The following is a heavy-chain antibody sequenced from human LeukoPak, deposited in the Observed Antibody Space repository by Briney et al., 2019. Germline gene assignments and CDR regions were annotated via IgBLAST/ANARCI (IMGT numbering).Heavy chain of an antibody. CDR1: GFTFRSYG. V-gene: IGHV3-30*18. Sequence: RGSLRLSCAASGFTFRSYGMHWVRQAPGKGLEWVAVISYDGSNKYYADSVKGRFTISRDNSKNTLYLQMNSLRAEDTAVYYCAKDSASLQYDFWSGWTSSAFDIWGQGTMVTVSS. CDR2: ISYDGSNK. J-gene: IGHJ3*02. CDR3: AKDSASLQYDFWSGWTSSAFDI. D-gene: IGHD3-3*01.